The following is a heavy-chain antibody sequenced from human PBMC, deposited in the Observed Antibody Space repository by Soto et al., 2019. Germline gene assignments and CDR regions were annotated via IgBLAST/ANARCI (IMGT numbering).Heavy chain of an antibody. D-gene: IGHD4-17*01. V-gene: IGHV3-30-3*01. CDR1: GFTFSNYT. J-gene: IGHJ3*02. CDR3: ARENDYGESDASDI. CDR2: ISFDGFNE. Sequence: QVHLVESGGGVLQPGRSLRLSCAASGFTFSNYTFHWVRQAPGKGLEWVSVISFDGFNEYYADSVKGRFTISRDISKNTLFLQMNSLRAEDTALYYCARENDYGESDASDIWGQGTMVTVSS.